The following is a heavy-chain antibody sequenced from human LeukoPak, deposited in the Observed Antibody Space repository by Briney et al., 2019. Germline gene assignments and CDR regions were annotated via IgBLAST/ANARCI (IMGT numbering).Heavy chain of an antibody. CDR2: IYTSGST. J-gene: IGHJ2*01. Sequence: PSQTLSLTCTVSGGSISSGSYYWSWIRQPAGKGLEWIGRIYTSGSTNYSPSLKSRVTISVDTSKNQFSLKLSSVTAADTAVYYCARVARRDFWSGYYTRRNWYFDLWGRGTLVTVSS. CDR3: ARVARRDFWSGYYTRRNWYFDL. D-gene: IGHD3-3*01. V-gene: IGHV4-61*02. CDR1: GGSISSGSYY.